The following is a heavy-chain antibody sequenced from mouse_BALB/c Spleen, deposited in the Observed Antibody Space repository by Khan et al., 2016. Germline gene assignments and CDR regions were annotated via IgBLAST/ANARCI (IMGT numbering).Heavy chain of an antibody. D-gene: IGHD2-2*01. V-gene: IGHV3-6*02. Sequence: VQLMESGPGLVKPSQSLSLTCSVTGYSITSGYFWNWIRQFPGDKLEWMGYISYDGNNDNNHTLKNRFSITRDTSKNQFFLKLNSVTTEDTATYYCARDGYDGWFAYWGQGTLVTVSA. J-gene: IGHJ3*01. CDR2: ISYDGNN. CDR1: GYSITSGYF. CDR3: ARDGYDGWFAY.